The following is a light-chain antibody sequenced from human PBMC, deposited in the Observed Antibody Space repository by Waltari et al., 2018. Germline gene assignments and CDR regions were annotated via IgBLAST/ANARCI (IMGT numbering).Light chain of an antibody. CDR2: GAS. CDR3: QQYNNWPRT. Sequence: EIVMTQSPATLSVSPGERAPLSCRASQSVSSNLAWYQQNPGQAPRLLIFGASARAPGIPARFSGSGSGTEFTLTISSLQSEDVAVYYCQQYNNWPRTFGQGTKVEIK. J-gene: IGKJ1*01. CDR1: QSVSSN. V-gene: IGKV3-15*01.